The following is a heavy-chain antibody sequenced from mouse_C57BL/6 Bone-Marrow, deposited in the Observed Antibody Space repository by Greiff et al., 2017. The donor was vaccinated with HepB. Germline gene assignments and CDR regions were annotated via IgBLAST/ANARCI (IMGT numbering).Heavy chain of an antibody. J-gene: IGHJ3*01. Sequence: EVKLMESGGGLVKPGGSLKLSCAASGFSFSDYGMHLVRQAPEKGLEWVAYISSGSSTIYYAETVKGRFTISRNNAKNTLFLQMSSLRSEDTAMYYCAPYYYGSSSAWFAYWGQGTLVTVSA. CDR1: GFSFSDYG. D-gene: IGHD1-1*01. CDR2: ISSGSSTI. CDR3: APYYYGSSSAWFAY. V-gene: IGHV5-17*01.